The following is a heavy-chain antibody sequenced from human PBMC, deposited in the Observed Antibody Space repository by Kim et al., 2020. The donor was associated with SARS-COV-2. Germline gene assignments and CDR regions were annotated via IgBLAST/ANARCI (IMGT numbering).Heavy chain of an antibody. CDR1: GFTFSSYG. CDR3: ARDSRYYYDSSGYPPEY. CDR2: IWYDGSNK. V-gene: IGHV3-33*01. D-gene: IGHD3-22*01. Sequence: GGSLRLSCAASGFTFSSYGMHWVRKAPGKGLEWVAVIWYDGSNKYYADSVKGRFTISRDNSKNTLYLQMNSLRAEDTAVYYCARDSRYYYDSSGYPPEYWGQGTLVTVSS. J-gene: IGHJ4*02.